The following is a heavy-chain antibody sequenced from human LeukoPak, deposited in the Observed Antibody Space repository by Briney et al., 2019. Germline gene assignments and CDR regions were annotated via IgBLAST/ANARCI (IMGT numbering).Heavy chain of an antibody. J-gene: IGHJ5*02. CDR3: ARHDFDLPMIYSFFVH. CDR1: GYTFTKYY. CDR2: MHPTGDST. Sequence: ASVKVSCKASGYTFTKYYMNWVRQAPGQGLEWMGIMHPTGDSTNYAQKFQGRVTLTRDTSTGTFYMELRSLTSEDTAVYYCARHDFDLPMIYSFFVHWGQGTLVTVSS. V-gene: IGHV1-46*01. D-gene: IGHD3-3*01.